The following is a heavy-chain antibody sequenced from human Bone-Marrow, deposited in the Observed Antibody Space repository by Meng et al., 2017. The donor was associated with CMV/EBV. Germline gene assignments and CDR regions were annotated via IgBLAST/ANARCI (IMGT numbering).Heavy chain of an antibody. V-gene: IGHV3-30*02. CDR1: GFTFSSYG. Sequence: GESLKISCAASGFTFSSYGMHWVRQAPGKGPEWVAFIRYDGSNKYYADSVKGRFTISRDNSKNTLYLQMNSLRAEDTAVYYCAKAYSSSYPYYYYGMDVWGQGTTVTVSS. CDR3: AKAYSSSYPYYYYGMDV. D-gene: IGHD6-6*01. CDR2: IRYDGSNK. J-gene: IGHJ6*02.